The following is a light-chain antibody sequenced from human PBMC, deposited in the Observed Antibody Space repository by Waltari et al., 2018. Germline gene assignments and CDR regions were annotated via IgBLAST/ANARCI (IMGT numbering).Light chain of an antibody. CDR2: GNT. Sequence: QSVLTQPPSMSGAPGQKVTTHCTGGSSTFGAGYDVHWYQQFPGTAPKLLVFGNTNRAAGVPGRISGSRFGASASLAIAGLQSEDEAVYYCQSFDSSLSASVFGGGTKLTVL. J-gene: IGLJ3*02. CDR1: SSTFGAGYD. V-gene: IGLV1-40*01. CDR3: QSFDSSLSASV.